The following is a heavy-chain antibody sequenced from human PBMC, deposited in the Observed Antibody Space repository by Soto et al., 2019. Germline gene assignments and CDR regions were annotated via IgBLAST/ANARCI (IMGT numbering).Heavy chain of an antibody. J-gene: IGHJ3*02. CDR2: INSDGSST. CDR1: GFTFSSYW. CDR3: ARERDSGYDWGPDAFDI. Sequence: EVQLVESGGGLVQPGGSLRLSCAASGFTFSSYWMHWVRQAPGKGLVWVSRINSDGSSTSYADSVKGRFTISRDNAKNTLYLQMNSLRAEDTDVYYCARERDSGYDWGPDAFDIWGQGTMVTVSS. V-gene: IGHV3-74*01. D-gene: IGHD5-12*01.